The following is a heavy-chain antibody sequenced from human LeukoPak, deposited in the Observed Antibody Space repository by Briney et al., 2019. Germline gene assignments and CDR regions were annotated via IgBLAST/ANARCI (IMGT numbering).Heavy chain of an antibody. J-gene: IGHJ4*02. Sequence: ASVKVSCKASGYTFTVYYMHCGRQAPGHRLESMGRIKPDSGDTSSARKFKGRVAVTRDKSISTVYMELSRLTSDDTAVYYCASGPGGWYGDYWGQGTLVTVSS. CDR1: GYTFTVYY. V-gene: IGHV1-2*06. CDR2: IKPDSGDT. D-gene: IGHD6-19*01. CDR3: ASGPGGWYGDY.